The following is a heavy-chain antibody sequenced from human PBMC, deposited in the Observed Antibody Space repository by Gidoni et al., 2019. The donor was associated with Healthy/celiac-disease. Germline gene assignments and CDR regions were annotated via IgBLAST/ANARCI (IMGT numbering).Heavy chain of an antibody. CDR1: GFTFRTYA. J-gene: IGHJ4*02. D-gene: IGHD5-12*01. CDR3: ARAEEVPTVATQGAPFDY. Sequence: QVQLVESGGGVVQPGRSLRLSCAAPGFTFRTYAMHWVRQAPGKGLEWVAVISYDGSNKYYADSVKGRFTISRDNSKNTLYLQMNSLRAEDTAVYYCARAEEVPTVATQGAPFDYWGQGTLVTVSS. CDR2: ISYDGSNK. V-gene: IGHV3-30-3*01.